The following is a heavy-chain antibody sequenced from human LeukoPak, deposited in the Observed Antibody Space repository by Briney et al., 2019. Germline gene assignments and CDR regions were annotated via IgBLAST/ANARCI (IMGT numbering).Heavy chain of an antibody. J-gene: IGHJ5*02. V-gene: IGHV1-2*02. CDR1: GYTFTGYY. CDR2: INPNTGDT. Sequence: ASVKVSCKASGYTFTGYYLHWVRQAPGQGLEWMGWINPNTGDTKYAQKFQGRVTMTRDTSISTAYMEVTRLTSDDTAVDYCARALVPASQRLSSWGQGTLVTVSS. CDR3: ARALVPASQRLSS. D-gene: IGHD2-2*01.